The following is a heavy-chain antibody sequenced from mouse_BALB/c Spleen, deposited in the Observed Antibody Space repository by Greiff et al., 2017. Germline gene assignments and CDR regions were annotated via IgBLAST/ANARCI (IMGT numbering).Heavy chain of an antibody. Sequence: VQVVESGPGLVAPSQSLSITCTVPGFSLTDYGVSWFRQPPGKGLEWLGVIWGGGSTYYNSALKSRLSISKDNSKSQVFLKMNSLQTDDTTMYYCAKQKGYYGYDAMDYWGQGTSVTVSS. J-gene: IGHJ4*01. D-gene: IGHD1-2*01. V-gene: IGHV2-6-5*01. CDR1: GFSLTDYG. CDR2: IWGGGST. CDR3: AKQKGYYGYDAMDY.